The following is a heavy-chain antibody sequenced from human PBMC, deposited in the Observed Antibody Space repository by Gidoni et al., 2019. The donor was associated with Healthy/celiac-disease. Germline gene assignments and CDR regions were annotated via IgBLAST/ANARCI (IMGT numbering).Heavy chain of an antibody. CDR3: ASLPREMATNRPTPRFDY. D-gene: IGHD5-12*01. CDR2: IYPGDSDT. Sequence: EVQLVQSGAEVKKPGESLKISCKGSGYSFTSYWIGWVRQMPGKGLEWMGIIYPGDSDTRYSPSFQGQVTISAEKSISTAYLQWSSLKASDTAMYYCASLPREMATNRPTPRFDYWGQGTLVTVSS. CDR1: GYSFTSYW. V-gene: IGHV5-51*01. J-gene: IGHJ4*02.